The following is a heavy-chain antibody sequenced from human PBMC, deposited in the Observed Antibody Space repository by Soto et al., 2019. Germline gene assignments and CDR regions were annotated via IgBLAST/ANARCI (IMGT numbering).Heavy chain of an antibody. CDR1: GGSISRSNW. D-gene: IGHD3-3*01. J-gene: IGHJ6*02. CDR2: IYHSGST. CDR3: ARVTESYDFWSGTHYYYGMDV. Sequence: PSGTLSVTCAVSGGSISRSNWWSWVRQPPGKGLEWIGEIYHSGSTNYNPSLKSRVTISVDKSKNKFSLKLSSVTAADTAVYYCARVTESYDFWSGTHYYYGMDVWCQGTTVT. V-gene: IGHV4-4*02.